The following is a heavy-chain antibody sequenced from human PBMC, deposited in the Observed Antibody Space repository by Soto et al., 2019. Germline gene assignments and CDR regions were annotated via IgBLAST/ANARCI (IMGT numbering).Heavy chain of an antibody. Sequence: ASVKVSCKASGYTFTSYGISWVRQAPGQGLEWMGIINPSGGSTSYAQKFQGRVTMTRDTSTSTVYMVLSSLRSEDTAVYYCASHHSSGWYHYLDCWGQGTLVTVSS. CDR2: INPSGGST. CDR1: GYTFTSYG. CDR3: ASHHSSGWYHYLDC. V-gene: IGHV1-46*01. D-gene: IGHD6-19*01. J-gene: IGHJ4*02.